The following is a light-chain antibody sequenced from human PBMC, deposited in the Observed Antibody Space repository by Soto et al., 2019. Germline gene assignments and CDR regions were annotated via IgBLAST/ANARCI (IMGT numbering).Light chain of an antibody. Sequence: EIVLTQSPGTLALSPGEGATLSCRASQSVSKYLAWYQQKPGQAPRLLIYGASSRATGIPDSFSGSGSGTDCTLTISRLETEDFAVYYCQQYGGSPQTFGQGTKVEIK. J-gene: IGKJ1*01. CDR1: QSVSKY. CDR2: GAS. V-gene: IGKV3-20*01. CDR3: QQYGGSPQT.